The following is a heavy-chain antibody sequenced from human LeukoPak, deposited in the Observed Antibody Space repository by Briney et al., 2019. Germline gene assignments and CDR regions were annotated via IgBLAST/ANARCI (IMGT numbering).Heavy chain of an antibody. V-gene: IGHV3-30*02. CDR2: IRYDGSNK. D-gene: IGHD5-18*01. Sequence: GGSLRLSCAASGFTFSSYGMHWVRQAPGKGLEWVAFIRYDGSNKYYADSVKGRFTISRDNSENTLYLQMNSLRAEDTAVYYCAKSSGYSYGSNFDYWGQGTLVTVSS. CDR3: AKSSGYSYGSNFDY. CDR1: GFTFSSYG. J-gene: IGHJ4*02.